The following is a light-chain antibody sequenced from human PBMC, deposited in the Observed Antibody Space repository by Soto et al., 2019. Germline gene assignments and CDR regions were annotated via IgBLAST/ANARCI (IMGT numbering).Light chain of an antibody. Sequence: EIVMTQSPATLSVSPGERATLSCRASQSVSSNLAWYQQKPGQAPRLLIYGASTRATGIPARFSGSGSGKELTLTISSLQSEDFESYYCQQYNNWPFTFGQGTKLEIK. CDR2: GAS. V-gene: IGKV3-15*01. J-gene: IGKJ2*01. CDR1: QSVSSN. CDR3: QQYNNWPFT.